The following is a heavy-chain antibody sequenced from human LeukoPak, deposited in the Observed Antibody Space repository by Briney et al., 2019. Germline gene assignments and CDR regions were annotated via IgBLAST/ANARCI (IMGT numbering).Heavy chain of an antibody. D-gene: IGHD6-19*01. V-gene: IGHV3-30-3*01. CDR2: ISYDGSNK. CDR3: ARSGYSSGWYGGYYYYYGMDV. Sequence: GGSLRLSCAASGFTFSSYAMHWVRQAPGKGLEWVAVISYDGSNKYYADSVKGRFTISRDNSKNTLYLQMNSLRAEDTAVYYCARSGYSSGWYGGYYYYYGMDVWGQGTTVTVSS. J-gene: IGHJ6*02. CDR1: GFTFSSYA.